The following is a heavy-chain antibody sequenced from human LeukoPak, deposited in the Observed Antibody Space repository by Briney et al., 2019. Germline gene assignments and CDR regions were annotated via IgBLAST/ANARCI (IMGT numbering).Heavy chain of an antibody. D-gene: IGHD4-17*01. J-gene: IGHJ5*02. CDR1: GFTFSSYA. CDR3: AKDAHDYGDPGDWFDP. CDR2: ISGSGGST. Sequence: GGSLRLSCAASGFTFSSYAMSWVRRAPGKGLEWVSAISGSGGSTYYADSVKGRFTISRDNSKNTLYLQMNSLRAEDTAVSYCAKDAHDYGDPGDWFDPWGQGTLVTVSS. V-gene: IGHV3-23*01.